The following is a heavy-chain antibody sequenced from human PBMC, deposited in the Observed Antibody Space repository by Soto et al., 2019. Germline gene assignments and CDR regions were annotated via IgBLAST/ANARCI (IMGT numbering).Heavy chain of an antibody. V-gene: IGHV1-3*01. J-gene: IGHJ3*02. D-gene: IGHD3-16*02. Sequence: ASVKVSCKASGYTFTSYAMHWVRQAPGQRLEWMGWINAGNGNTKYSQKFQGRVTITRDTSASTAYMELSSLRSEDTAVYYCARVVEGGRGELSSDDAFDIWGQGTMVTVSS. CDR2: INAGNGNT. CDR1: GYTFTSYA. CDR3: ARVVEGGRGELSSDDAFDI.